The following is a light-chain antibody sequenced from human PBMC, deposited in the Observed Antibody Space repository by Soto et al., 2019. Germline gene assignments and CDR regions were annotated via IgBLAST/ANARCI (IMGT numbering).Light chain of an antibody. Sequence: QSALTQPPSASGSPGQSVTISCTGTSSDVGGYDYVSWYQQHPGKAPKLMIFEVSQRPSGVPDRFSGSKSGNTASLTVSGLQAEDEGDYYCSSYGGSNSFVILGGGTKLTVL. V-gene: IGLV2-8*01. CDR2: EVS. CDR3: SSYGGSNSFVI. J-gene: IGLJ2*01. CDR1: SSDVGGYDY.